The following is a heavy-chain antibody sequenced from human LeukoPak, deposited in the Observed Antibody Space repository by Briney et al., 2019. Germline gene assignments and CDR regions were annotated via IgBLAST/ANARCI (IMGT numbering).Heavy chain of an antibody. CDR2: ISAYNGNT. CDR3: ARDLESITMIVVVTIKKPYYGMDV. D-gene: IGHD3-22*01. J-gene: IGHJ6*02. CDR1: GYTFTSYG. Sequence: ASVKVSCKASGYTFTSYGISWVRQAPGQGLEWMGWISAYNGNTNYAQKLQGRVTMTTDTSTSTAYMELRSLRSDDTAVYYCARDLESITMIVVVTIKKPYYGMDVWGQGTTVTVSS. V-gene: IGHV1-18*01.